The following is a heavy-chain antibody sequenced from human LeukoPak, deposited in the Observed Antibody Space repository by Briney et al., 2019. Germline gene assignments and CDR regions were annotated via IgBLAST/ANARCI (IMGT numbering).Heavy chain of an antibody. V-gene: IGHV3-23*01. D-gene: IGHD3-22*01. CDR3: AKDRPNYYDSSGHYYRRNGDY. J-gene: IGHJ4*02. Sequence: GGSLRLSCAASGFTFSSYAMSWVRQAPGKGLEWVSSITSSGGSTYYAGSVKGQFTISRDDAKNTVYLQMNSLRAEDTAVYYCAKDRPNYYDSSGHYYRRNGDYWGQGTLVTVSS. CDR2: ITSSGGST. CDR1: GFTFSSYA.